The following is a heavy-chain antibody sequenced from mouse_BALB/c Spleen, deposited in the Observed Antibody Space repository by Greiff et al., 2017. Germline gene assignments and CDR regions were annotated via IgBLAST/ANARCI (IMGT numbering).Heavy chain of an antibody. CDR1: GFTFSSYA. CDR2: ISSGGST. CDR3: ASITTVEYYAMDY. J-gene: IGHJ4*01. V-gene: IGHV5-6-5*01. Sequence: EVQGVESGGGLVKPGGSLKLSCAASGFTFSSYAMSWVRQTPEKRLEWVASISSGGSTYYPDSVKGRFTISRDNARNILYLQMSSLRSEDTAMYYCASITTVEYYAMDYWGQGTSVTVSS. D-gene: IGHD1-1*01.